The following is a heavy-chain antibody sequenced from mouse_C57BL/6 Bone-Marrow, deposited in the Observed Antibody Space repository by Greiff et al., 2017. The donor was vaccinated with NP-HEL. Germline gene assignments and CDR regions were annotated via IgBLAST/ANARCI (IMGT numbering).Heavy chain of an antibody. CDR2: IDPSDSYT. V-gene: IGHV1-50*01. J-gene: IGHJ1*03. Sequence: QSCKASGYTFTSYWMQWVKQRPGQGLEWIGEIDPSDSYTNYNQKFKGKATLTVDTSSSTAYMQLSSLTSEDSAVYYCASITTVVDWYFDVWGTGTTVTVSS. D-gene: IGHD1-1*01. CDR3: ASITTVVDWYFDV. CDR1: GYTFTSYW.